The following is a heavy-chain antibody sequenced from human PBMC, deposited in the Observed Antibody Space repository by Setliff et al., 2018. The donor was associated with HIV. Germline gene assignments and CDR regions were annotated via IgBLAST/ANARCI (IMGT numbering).Heavy chain of an antibody. D-gene: IGHD3-3*02. Sequence: ASVKVSCKVSGDTLTKLSVYWVRQAPGKGLEWMGGFDHEEGKIIYAQKFQGRVSMTEDTSTDTAYMDLSSLRSDDTAVYYCAAPSSVYIFGVLTPVSFDYWGQGTLVTVSS. V-gene: IGHV1-24*01. CDR1: GDTLTKLS. J-gene: IGHJ4*02. CDR2: FDHEEGKI. CDR3: AAPSSVYIFGVLTPVSFDY.